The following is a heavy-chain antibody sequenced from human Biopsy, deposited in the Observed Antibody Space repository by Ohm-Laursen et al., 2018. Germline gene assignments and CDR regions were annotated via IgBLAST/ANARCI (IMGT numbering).Heavy chain of an antibody. CDR3: ARDLPSSYYYAMDV. V-gene: IGHV4-4*07. CDR1: GASITSYY. CDR2: TYKGGNT. J-gene: IGHJ6*02. Sequence: GTLSLNCTVSGASITSYYWSWIRQPAGKGLEWIGHTYKGGNTNHNPSLKGRVSMSVDTSKNQLSLTLRSVTAADTAVYYCARDLPSSYYYAMDVWGQGTTVTVSS.